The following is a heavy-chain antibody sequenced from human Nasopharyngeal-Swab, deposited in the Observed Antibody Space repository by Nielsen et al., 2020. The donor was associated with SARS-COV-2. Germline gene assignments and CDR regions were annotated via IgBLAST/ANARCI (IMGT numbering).Heavy chain of an antibody. Sequence: GASLQISCAASGFTFSSYAMSWVRQAPGKGVAWVSAISGSGGSTYYADSVKGRFTISRDNSKNTLYLQMNSLRAEDTAVYYCAKGGSAEWLAFSYYGMDVWGQGTTVTVSS. CDR1: GFTFSSYA. D-gene: IGHD6-19*01. CDR3: AKGGSAEWLAFSYYGMDV. CDR2: ISGSGGST. J-gene: IGHJ6*02. V-gene: IGHV3-23*01.